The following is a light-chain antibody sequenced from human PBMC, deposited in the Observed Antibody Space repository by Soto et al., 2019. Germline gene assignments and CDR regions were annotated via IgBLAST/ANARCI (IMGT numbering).Light chain of an antibody. Sequence: DIQMTQSPSTLSASVGDRVTITCRASQSISYYLNWYQQKPGRAPDLLMYGASSLQSGVPSRFTGSGSGTEFTLTITSLQPGDFATYYCQQTYTTPLTFGGGTKVDIK. V-gene: IGKV1-39*01. CDR3: QQTYTTPLT. J-gene: IGKJ4*01. CDR1: QSISYY. CDR2: GAS.